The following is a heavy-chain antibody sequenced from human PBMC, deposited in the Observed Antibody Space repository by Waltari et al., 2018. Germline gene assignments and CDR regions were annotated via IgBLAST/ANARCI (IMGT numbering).Heavy chain of an antibody. Sequence: QVNLVESGGGVVQPGGSLRLSCATSGSTFSNFGMPWVRQAPGKGLGWVGFIWLDGSDKFYAGSVRGRFTISRDNSARNLYLDMDSLRLDDTAMYYCAKDAFGNTYLDFWGQGTLVTVSS. J-gene: IGHJ4*02. CDR1: GSTFSNFG. D-gene: IGHD2-2*02. CDR2: IWLDGSDK. CDR3: AKDAFGNTYLDF. V-gene: IGHV3-30*02.